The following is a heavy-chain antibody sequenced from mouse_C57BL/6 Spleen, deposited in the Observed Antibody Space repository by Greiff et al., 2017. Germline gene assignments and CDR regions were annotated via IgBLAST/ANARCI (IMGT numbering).Heavy chain of an antibody. Sequence: QVHVKQPGAELVKPGASVKMSCKASGYTFTSYWITWVKQRPGQGLEWIGDIYPGSGSTNYNEKFKSKATLTVDTSSSTAYMQLSSLTSEDSAVYYCVYGNYYARDYWGQGTSVTVSS. CDR2: IYPGSGST. J-gene: IGHJ4*01. CDR1: GYTFTSYW. D-gene: IGHD2-1*01. CDR3: VYGNYYARDY. V-gene: IGHV1-55*01.